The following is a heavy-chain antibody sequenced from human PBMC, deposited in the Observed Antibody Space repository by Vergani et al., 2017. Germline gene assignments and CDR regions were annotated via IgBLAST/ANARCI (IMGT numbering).Heavy chain of an antibody. CDR1: GFTFTNFA. CDR2: LSGSRGLT. CDR3: AKGPESIVAPPLGFDF. V-gene: IGHV3-23*01. D-gene: IGHD2-21*01. J-gene: IGHJ4*02. Sequence: EVQLLESGGNLVQPGGSLRLSCAASGFTFTNFAMTWVRQAPEKGLEWVSTLSGSRGLTYYSDSVKGRFTISRDNSKNTLYLQMNSLRVEDTATYYCAKGPESIVAPPLGFDFWGQGTLVTFSS.